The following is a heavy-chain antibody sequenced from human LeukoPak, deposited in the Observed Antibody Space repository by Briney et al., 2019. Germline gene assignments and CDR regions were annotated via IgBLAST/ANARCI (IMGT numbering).Heavy chain of an antibody. V-gene: IGHV3-74*01. CDR1: GFXFSSYW. Sequence: GGSLRLSCAASGFXFSSYWIHWVRQAPGKGLVWVSRINSDGSSTSYADSVKGRFTISRDNAKNTLYLQMNSLRAEDTAVYYCARGGGTVTTDYWGQGTLVTVSS. CDR3: ARGGGTVTTDY. CDR2: INSDGSST. J-gene: IGHJ4*02. D-gene: IGHD4-11*01.